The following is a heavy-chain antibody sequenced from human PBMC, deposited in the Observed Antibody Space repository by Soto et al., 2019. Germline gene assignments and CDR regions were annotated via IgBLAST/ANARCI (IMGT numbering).Heavy chain of an antibody. V-gene: IGHV3-74*03. CDR1: GFSLSPYW. Sequence: EVHLEESGGGLVQPGGSLRLSCAASGFSLSPYWMHWVRQVPGRGLEWVARLSSDGFGAAYADSVKGRFFISRDIARNTLSLQMNSLRDDDTAVYYCARDLGGPDYWGRGTSVTVSS. D-gene: IGHD3-16*01. J-gene: IGHJ4*02. CDR2: LSSDGFGA. CDR3: ARDLGGPDY.